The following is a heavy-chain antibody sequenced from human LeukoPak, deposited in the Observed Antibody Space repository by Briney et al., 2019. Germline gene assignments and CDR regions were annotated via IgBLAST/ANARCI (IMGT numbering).Heavy chain of an antibody. CDR3: ARAPTAYCLSTNCQPYFDY. J-gene: IGHJ4*02. CDR2: INHRGTT. Sequence: SETLSLTCAVYGDSFSGYYWSWIRQAPGKGLEWIAEINHRGTTHYNPSLKSRVTLSIETPKNQFSLELTSVTAADTAVYYCARAPTAYCLSTNCQPYFDYWGQGILVTVSS. CDR1: GDSFSGYY. V-gene: IGHV4-34*01. D-gene: IGHD2-2*01.